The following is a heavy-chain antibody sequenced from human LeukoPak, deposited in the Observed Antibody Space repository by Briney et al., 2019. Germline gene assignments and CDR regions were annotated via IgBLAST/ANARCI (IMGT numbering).Heavy chain of an antibody. Sequence: ASVKVSCKASGYTFTGYYMHWVRQAPGQGLEWMGWINPNSGGTNYAQKFQGRVTMTRDTSISTAYMELSRLRSDDTAVYYCARGERWIAVADTDFDYWGQGTLVAVSS. CDR2: INPNSGGT. J-gene: IGHJ4*02. CDR3: ARGERWIAVADTDFDY. CDR1: GYTFTGYY. D-gene: IGHD6-19*01. V-gene: IGHV1-2*02.